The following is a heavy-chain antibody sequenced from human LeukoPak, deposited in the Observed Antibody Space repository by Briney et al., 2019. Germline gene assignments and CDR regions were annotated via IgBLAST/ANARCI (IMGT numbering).Heavy chain of an antibody. Sequence: GGSLRLSCAASGFTFRTYAMNWVRQAPGKGLEWVSGISGSGDNTYYADSVKGRFTISRDNSKNTLFLQMNSLRAEDTAVYYCAKGDDILTGYLSYFDYWGQGTLVTVSS. CDR1: GFTFRTYA. CDR3: AKGDDILTGYLSYFDY. V-gene: IGHV3-23*01. J-gene: IGHJ4*02. D-gene: IGHD3-9*01. CDR2: ISGSGDNT.